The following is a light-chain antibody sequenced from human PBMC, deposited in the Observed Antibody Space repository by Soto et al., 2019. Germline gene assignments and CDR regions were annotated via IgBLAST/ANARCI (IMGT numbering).Light chain of an antibody. V-gene: IGKV3-15*01. CDR1: QNVDGD. Sequence: VTTQSPATLSVSPGERATLYCRASQNVDGDLAWYQQKPGQAPRLLIYRTSTRANGTPVRFSGSGSGTEFTLTISSLQAVNFAVYYCQEYNGRSSFGQGTKVEIK. CDR2: RTS. J-gene: IGKJ1*01. CDR3: QEYNGRSS.